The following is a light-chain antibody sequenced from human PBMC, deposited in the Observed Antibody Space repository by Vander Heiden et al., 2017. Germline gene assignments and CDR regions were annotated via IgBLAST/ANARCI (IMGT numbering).Light chain of an antibody. Sequence: EIVLTQSPGTLSLSPGERATLSCRARQSVSSNYLAWHQQKPGQPPRLLTYGAYRGSGTDLTLTSSSRESEDFAVYYWQHDPSFLTFGGGTKVEIK. V-gene: IGKV3-20*01. CDR3: QHDPSFLT. CDR1: QSVSSNY. J-gene: IGKJ4*01. CDR2: GA.